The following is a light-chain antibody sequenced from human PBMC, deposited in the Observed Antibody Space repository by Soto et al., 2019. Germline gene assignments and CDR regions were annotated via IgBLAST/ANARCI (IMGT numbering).Light chain of an antibody. CDR2: DTS. Sequence: EIALTQSPATLSLSPGERATLSCRASHSVSSYLAWYQQKPGRAPRLLIYDTSKRATGIPARFSGSGSGTAFTLTISSLEPEDVAVYYCQQRYNWPWTFGGGTKVEIK. CDR3: QQRYNWPWT. CDR1: HSVSSY. V-gene: IGKV3-11*01. J-gene: IGKJ4*01.